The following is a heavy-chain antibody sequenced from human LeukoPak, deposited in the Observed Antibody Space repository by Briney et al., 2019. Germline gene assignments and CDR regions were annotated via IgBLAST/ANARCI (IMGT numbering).Heavy chain of an antibody. V-gene: IGHV4-34*01. CDR1: GGSFSGYY. CDR3: ARRNMITFGGVIDY. D-gene: IGHD3-16*01. CDR2: INHSGST. Sequence: SETLSLTCAVYGGSFSGYYWSWIRQPPGKGLEWIGEINHSGSTNYNPSLKSRVTISVDTSKNQFSLKLSSVTAADTAVYYCARRNMITFGGVIDYWGQGTLVTV. J-gene: IGHJ4*01.